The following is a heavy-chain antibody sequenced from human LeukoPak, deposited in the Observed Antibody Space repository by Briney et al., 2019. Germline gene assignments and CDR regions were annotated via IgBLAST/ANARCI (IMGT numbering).Heavy chain of an antibody. D-gene: IGHD2-21*02. CDR2: VYPGNSDT. CDR1: GYSFTSYW. J-gene: IGHJ4*02. V-gene: IGHV5-51*01. CDR3: ARLAYCGGDCYVYFDY. Sequence: GESLKISCKGSGYSFTSYWIGWVRQMPGKGLEWVGIVYPGNSDTRYSPSFQGQVTISADKSISTAYLQWSSLKASDTAMYYCARLAYCGGDCYVYFDYWGQGTLVTVSS.